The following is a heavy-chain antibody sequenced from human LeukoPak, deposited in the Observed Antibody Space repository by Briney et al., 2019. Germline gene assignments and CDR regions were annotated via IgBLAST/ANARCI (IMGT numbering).Heavy chain of an antibody. CDR2: IYFSGST. D-gene: IGHD3-3*01. CDR3: ARSYDTNFDY. J-gene: IGHJ4*02. V-gene: IGHV4-59*01. Sequence: GSLRLSCAASGFTFSSYEMNWVRQAPGKGLEWIGYIYFSGSTSYNPSLKSRVTISVDRSKNQFSLKLSSVAAADTAVYYCARSYDTNFDYWGQGTLVTVSS. CDR1: GFTFSSYE.